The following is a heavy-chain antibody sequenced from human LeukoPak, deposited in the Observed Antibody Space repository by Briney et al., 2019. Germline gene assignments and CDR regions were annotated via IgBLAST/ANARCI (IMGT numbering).Heavy chain of an antibody. D-gene: IGHD3-22*01. J-gene: IGHJ4*02. Sequence: PGGSLILSCAASGFTFGSYAMSWVRQAPGKGLEWVSGISTSGGTTSYAESVKGRFTVSRDNPRNTLYMEMNSLRDEDTAVYYCAVMHRYYDGSGYWVQWGQGTLVTVSS. CDR2: ISTSGGTT. V-gene: IGHV3-23*01. CDR3: AVMHRYYDGSGYWVQ. CDR1: GFTFGSYA.